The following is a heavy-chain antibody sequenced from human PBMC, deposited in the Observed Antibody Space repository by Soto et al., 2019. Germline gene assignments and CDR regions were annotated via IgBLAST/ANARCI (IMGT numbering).Heavy chain of an antibody. V-gene: IGHV1-18*01. CDR3: ARIEHNFGPHDC. Sequence: QVQLAQSGAEVKKPGASVTVSCKASGYSFSTYGISWVRQAPGQGLEWVGWISVHNDYTRYATELQGRVTMTADTSTSTAYMELRSLTSEDSAVYFCARIEHNFGPHDCWGQGTLVTVTS. CDR2: ISVHNDYT. D-gene: IGHD1-1*01. CDR1: GYSFSTYG. J-gene: IGHJ4*02.